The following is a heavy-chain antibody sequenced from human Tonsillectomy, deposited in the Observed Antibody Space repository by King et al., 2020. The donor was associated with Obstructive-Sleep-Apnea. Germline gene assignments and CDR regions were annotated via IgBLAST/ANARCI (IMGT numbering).Heavy chain of an antibody. J-gene: IGHJ4*02. CDR3: ARQADYYDSSGYYSPIDY. V-gene: IGHV4-59*01. D-gene: IGHD3-22*01. CDR1: GGSISSYY. Sequence: VQLQESGPGLVKPSETLSLTCTVSGGSISSYYWSWIRQPPGKGLEWIGYIYYSGSTNYNPSLKSRVTISVDTSKNQFSLKLSSVTAADTAVYYCARQADYYDSSGYYSPIDYWGQGTLVTVSS. CDR2: IYYSGST.